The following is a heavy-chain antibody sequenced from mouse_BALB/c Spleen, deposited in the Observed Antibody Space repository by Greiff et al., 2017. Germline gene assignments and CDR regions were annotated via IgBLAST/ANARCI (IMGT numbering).Heavy chain of an antibody. J-gene: IGHJ3*01. CDR3: ARADYYGSRPWFAY. V-gene: IGHV7-3*02. Sequence: EVKLLESGGGLVQPGGSLRLSCATSGFTFTDYYMSWVRQPPGKALEWLGFIRNKANGYTTEYSASVKGRITISRDNSQSILYLQMNTLRAEDNSTYYCARADYYGSRPWFAYWGQGTLVTVSA. D-gene: IGHD1-1*01. CDR2: IRNKANGYTT. CDR1: GFTFTDYY.